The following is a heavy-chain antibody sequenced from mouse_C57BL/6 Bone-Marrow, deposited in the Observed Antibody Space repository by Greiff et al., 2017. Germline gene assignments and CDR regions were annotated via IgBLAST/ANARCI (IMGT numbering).Heavy chain of an antibody. J-gene: IGHJ3*01. D-gene: IGHD1-1*01. CDR1: GFTFSSYA. Sequence: EVNVVESGEGLVKPGGSLKLSCAASGFTFSSYAMSWVRQTPEKRLEWVAYISSGGDYFYYAYPVKGRFTISRDNARNTLYLQMSSLKSEDTAMYYCTREYYYGSSPFAYWGQGTLVTVSA. V-gene: IGHV5-9-1*02. CDR3: TREYYYGSSPFAY. CDR2: ISSGGDYF.